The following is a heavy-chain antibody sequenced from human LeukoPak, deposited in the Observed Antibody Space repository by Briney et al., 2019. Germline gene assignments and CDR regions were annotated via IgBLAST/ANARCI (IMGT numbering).Heavy chain of an antibody. CDR3: ARQGAMVRGVRRDRDY. J-gene: IGHJ4*02. CDR2: INHSGST. Sequence: PSETLSLTCAVYGGSFSGYYWSWIRQPPGKGLEWIGEINHSGSTNYNPSLKSRVTISVDTSKNQFSLKLSSVTAADTAVYYCARQGAMVRGVRRDRDYWGQGTLVTVSS. CDR1: GGSFSGYY. V-gene: IGHV4-34*01. D-gene: IGHD3-10*01.